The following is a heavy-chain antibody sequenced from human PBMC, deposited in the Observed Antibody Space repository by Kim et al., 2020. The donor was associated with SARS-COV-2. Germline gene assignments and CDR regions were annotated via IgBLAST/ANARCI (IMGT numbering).Heavy chain of an antibody. V-gene: IGHV4-34*01. Sequence: SETLSLTCAVYGGSFSGYYWSWIRQPPGKGLEWIGEINHSGSTNYNPSLKSRVTISVDTSKNQFSLKLSSVTAADTAVYYCARGREMANFDYWGQGTLVTVSS. CDR3: ARGREMANFDY. J-gene: IGHJ4*02. CDR1: GGSFSGYY. D-gene: IGHD5-12*01. CDR2: INHSGST.